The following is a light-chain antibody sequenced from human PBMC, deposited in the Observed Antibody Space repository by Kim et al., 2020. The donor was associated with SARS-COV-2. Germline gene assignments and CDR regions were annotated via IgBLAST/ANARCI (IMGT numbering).Light chain of an antibody. CDR3: QAWDSSTEV. J-gene: IGLJ1*01. CDR2: QDS. Sequence: VPPGQTASITCSGDKLGDKFSCWYQQKPGQSPVLVIYQDSKRPSGIPERFSGSNSGNTATLTISGTQAMDEADYYCQAWDSSTEVFGTGTKVTVL. V-gene: IGLV3-1*01. CDR1: KLGDKF.